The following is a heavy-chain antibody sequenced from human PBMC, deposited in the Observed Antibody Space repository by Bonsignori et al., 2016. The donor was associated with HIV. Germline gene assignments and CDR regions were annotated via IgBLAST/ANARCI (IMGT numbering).Heavy chain of an antibody. CDR3: ARRVAGSGRFRDAFGY. CDR1: SVSISSQY. V-gene: IGHV4-59*11. J-gene: IGHJ3*02. D-gene: IGHD6-19*01. Sequence: QVQLQESGPGLVKPSETLSLTCTGSSVSISSQYWGWIRQRPGKGLGVDWIHLLQRDYRVQPLLESRVTMSVDTSKNQFSLRMSSVTTADTAVYYCARRVAGSGRFRDAFGYLGPRDKWSPSP. CDR2: LLQRDY.